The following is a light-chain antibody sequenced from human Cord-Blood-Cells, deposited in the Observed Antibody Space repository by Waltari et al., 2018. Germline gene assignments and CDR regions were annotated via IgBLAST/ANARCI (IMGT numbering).Light chain of an antibody. Sequence: DIQMTQTPSPLSASVEDRVTITSRASQSVISWLAWYQQKPGKAPKLLIYKASSIESGIPSRFSGSGSGTEFTLTISSLQSDDFATYYCQQYNSYPPTFGGGTKVEIK. CDR2: KAS. CDR3: QQYNSYPPT. J-gene: IGKJ4*01. V-gene: IGKV1-5*03. CDR1: QSVISW.